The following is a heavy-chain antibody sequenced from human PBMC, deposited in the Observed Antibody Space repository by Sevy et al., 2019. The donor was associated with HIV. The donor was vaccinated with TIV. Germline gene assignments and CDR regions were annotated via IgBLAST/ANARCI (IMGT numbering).Heavy chain of an antibody. D-gene: IGHD4-17*01. CDR3: ARLGSTTVTTSDAFDI. CDR1: TFDFSSSG. Sequence: GGSLRLSCAASTFDFSSSGMNWVRQAPGKGLEWVTFIRYDRTTKYYRDSVKGRFTISRDNSKNTVYLQMNSLRPEDTATYYCARLGSTTVTTSDAFDIWGQGTTVTVSS. J-gene: IGHJ3*02. V-gene: IGHV3-30*02. CDR2: IRYDRTTK.